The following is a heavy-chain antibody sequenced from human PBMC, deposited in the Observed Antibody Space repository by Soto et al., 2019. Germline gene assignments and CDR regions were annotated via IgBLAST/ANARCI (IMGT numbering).Heavy chain of an antibody. CDR3: VRGGGGGQFDS. Sequence: GGSLRLSCEVSGFTFSDFYMSWIRQSPGKGLEWLSYISPKSNYKQYAESVKGRHTISRDNAKNSLSLQMNGLRVEDTAVYYCVRGGGGGQFDSWGQGTLVTVSS. J-gene: IGHJ4*02. CDR1: GFTFSDFY. CDR2: ISPKSNYK. V-gene: IGHV3-11*06. D-gene: IGHD2-21*01.